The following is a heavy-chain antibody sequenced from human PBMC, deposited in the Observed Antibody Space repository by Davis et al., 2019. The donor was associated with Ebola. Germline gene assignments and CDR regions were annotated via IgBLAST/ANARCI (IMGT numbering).Heavy chain of an antibody. CDR3: ATQGYQYGGSSEKCDS. Sequence: SETLSPTCTVSGGSTSSNDYYWGWIRQPPGKGREWIANIDYSGSTYYNPSLRSRVTISVDTSKNQFSLNLRFVTAADTAVYFCATQGYQYGGSSEKCDSWGQGTLVTVSS. V-gene: IGHV4-39*01. J-gene: IGHJ4*02. D-gene: IGHD4-23*01. CDR2: IDYSGST. CDR1: GGSTSSNDYY.